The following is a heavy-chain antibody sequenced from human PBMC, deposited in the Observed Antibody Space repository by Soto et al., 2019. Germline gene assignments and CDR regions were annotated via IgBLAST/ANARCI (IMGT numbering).Heavy chain of an antibody. CDR2: IYPGDSDT. V-gene: IGHV5-51*01. CDR1: RYSITSYW. CDR3: ARHTAYSSRLLSDGMDV. Sequence: ISCRGSRYSITSYWIGWVRHMPGKHLEWMGIIYPGDSDTRYSPSFQGQVTISADKSISTAYLQWSSLKASDTAMYYCARHTAYSSRLLSDGMDVWGQGTTVTVPS. D-gene: IGHD6-13*01. J-gene: IGHJ6*02.